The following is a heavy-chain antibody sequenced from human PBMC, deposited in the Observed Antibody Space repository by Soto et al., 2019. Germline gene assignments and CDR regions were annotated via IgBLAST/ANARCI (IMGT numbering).Heavy chain of an antibody. CDR1: GGTFSSYP. CDR3: AMWTSGYYYGIDY. J-gene: IGHJ4*02. D-gene: IGHD3-22*01. Sequence: SLKGSCKSSGGTFSSYPISCELQAPGQGLEWMGGIIPIFGTANYAQKFQGRVTITADESTSTAYMELSSLRSEDTAVYYCAMWTSGYYYGIDYCGQGTLVTVSS. V-gene: IGHV1-69*13. CDR2: IIPIFGTA.